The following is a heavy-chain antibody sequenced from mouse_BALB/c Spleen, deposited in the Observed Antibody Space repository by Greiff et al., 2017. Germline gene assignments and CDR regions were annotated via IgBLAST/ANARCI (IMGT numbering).Heavy chain of an antibody. CDR2: ISSGGST. CDR1: GFTFSSYA. Sequence: DVQLVESGGGLVKPGGSLKLSCAASGFTFSSYAMSWVRQTPEKRLEWVASISSGGSTYYPDSVKGRFTISRDNARNILYLQMSSLRSEDTAMYYCARGQGSPWFAYWGQGTLVTVSA. J-gene: IGHJ3*01. V-gene: IGHV5-6-5*01. CDR3: ARGQGSPWFAY. D-gene: IGHD1-1*02.